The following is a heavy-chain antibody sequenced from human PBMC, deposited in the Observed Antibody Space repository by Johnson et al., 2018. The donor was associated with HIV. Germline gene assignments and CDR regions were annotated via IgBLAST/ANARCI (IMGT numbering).Heavy chain of an antibody. CDR2: IYSGGST. CDR1: GFTVRSNY. D-gene: IGHD3-16*01. J-gene: IGHJ3*02. CDR3: AREGGSSGPDAFDI. Sequence: VQLVESGGGLVKPGGSLRLSCEASGFTVRSNYISWVRQAPGKGLEWVSVIYSGGSTYYADSVKGRFTISRDNSKNTLYLQMNSLRAEDTAVYYCAREGGSSGPDAFDIWGQGTMVTVSS. V-gene: IGHV3-66*01.